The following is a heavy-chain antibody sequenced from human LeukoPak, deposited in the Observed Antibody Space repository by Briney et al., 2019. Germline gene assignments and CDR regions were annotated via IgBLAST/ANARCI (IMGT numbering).Heavy chain of an antibody. CDR1: GFTFSSYW. Sequence: GGSLRLSCAASGFTFSSYWMHWVRQAPGKGLVWVSRINSDGSSTSYADSVKGRFTISRDNAKNTLYLQMNRLRAEDTAVYYCASLSYYDILTGYYYDDYWGQGTLVTVSS. CDR3: ASLSYYDILTGYYYDDY. D-gene: IGHD3-9*01. V-gene: IGHV3-74*01. J-gene: IGHJ4*02. CDR2: INSDGSST.